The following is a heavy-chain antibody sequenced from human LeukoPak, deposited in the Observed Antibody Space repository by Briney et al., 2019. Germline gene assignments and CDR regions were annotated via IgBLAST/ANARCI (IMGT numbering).Heavy chain of an antibody. D-gene: IGHD3-3*01. CDR3: ARSPGVANWFDP. J-gene: IGHJ5*02. V-gene: IGHV1-2*02. Sequence: GASVKVSCKASGHPFTGYYLHWVRQAPGQGLEWMGWINPDSGGANYAQNFQGRVTMTRDTSISAAYMELSRLRSDDTAVYYCARSPGVANWFDPWGQGTLVTVSS. CDR2: INPDSGGA. CDR1: GHPFTGYY.